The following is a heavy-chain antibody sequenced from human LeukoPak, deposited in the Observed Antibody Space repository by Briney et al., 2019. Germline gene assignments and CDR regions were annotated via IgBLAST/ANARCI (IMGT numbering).Heavy chain of an antibody. V-gene: IGHV3-48*02. CDR3: ARDGVYSSSWYPNWFDP. CDR1: GFTFSSYS. CDR2: ISSSSSTI. D-gene: IGHD6-13*01. J-gene: IGHJ5*02. Sequence: GGSLRLSCAAWGFTFSSYSMNWVRQAPGKGLEGGSYISSSSSTIYYADSVKGRFTISRDNAKNSLYLQMTSLRDEDTAVYYCARDGVYSSSWYPNWFDPWGQGTLVTVSS.